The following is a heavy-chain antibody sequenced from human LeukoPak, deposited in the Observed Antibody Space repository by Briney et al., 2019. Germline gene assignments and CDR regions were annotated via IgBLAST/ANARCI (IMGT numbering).Heavy chain of an antibody. V-gene: IGHV3-53*01. CDR3: ATGGRSGMAFDF. D-gene: IGHD5-24*01. CDR1: GLIASSNY. CDR2: IYGGGNT. Sequence: GGSLRLSCSFSGLIASSNYMAWVRQAPGKGLQWISLIYGGGNTLYADSVMGRFSISRDNSKTTLYLQMNSLRAEDTAVYYCATGGRSGMAFDFWGQGTLVTVSS. J-gene: IGHJ4*02.